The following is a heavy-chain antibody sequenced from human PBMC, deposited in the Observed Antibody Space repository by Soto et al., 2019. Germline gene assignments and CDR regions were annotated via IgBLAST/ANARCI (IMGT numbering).Heavy chain of an antibody. CDR3: AKDGRHNFDY. Sequence: QVQLVESGGGVVQPGRSLRLSCAASGFTFSHYAMHWVRQAPGKGLEWVALMSYDGSNEYYADSVKGRFTISRDNSKNTRYLHMNSLRAEDTAVYYCAKDGRHNFDYWGQGTLVTVSS. CDR1: GFTFSHYA. V-gene: IGHV3-30*18. J-gene: IGHJ4*02. D-gene: IGHD1-26*01. CDR2: MSYDGSNE.